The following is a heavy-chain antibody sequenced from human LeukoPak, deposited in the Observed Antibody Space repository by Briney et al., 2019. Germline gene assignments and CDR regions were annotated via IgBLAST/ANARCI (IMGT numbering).Heavy chain of an antibody. CDR1: GGSFSGYY. Sequence: SETLSLTCAVYGGSFSGYYWSWIRQPPGKGLEWIGEINHSGSTNYNPSLKSRVTISVDTSKNQFSLKLSSVTAADTAVYYCARSTYYYDSSGYYGGYYFDYWGQGTLVTVSS. D-gene: IGHD3-22*01. J-gene: IGHJ4*02. CDR3: ARSTYYYDSSGYYGGYYFDY. V-gene: IGHV4-34*01. CDR2: INHSGST.